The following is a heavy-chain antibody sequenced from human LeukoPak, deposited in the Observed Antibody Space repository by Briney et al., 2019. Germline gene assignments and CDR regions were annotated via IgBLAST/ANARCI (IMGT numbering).Heavy chain of an antibody. CDR3: ARVSTGWFDP. D-gene: IGHD2-8*02. J-gene: IGHJ5*02. Sequence: SETLSLTCAVSGYSISSGYYWGWIRQPPGKGLEWIGSIYHSGSTYCNPSLKSRVTISVDTSKNQFSLKLSSVTAADTAVYYCARVSTGWFDPWGQGTLVTVSS. CDR1: GYSISSGYY. CDR2: IYHSGST. V-gene: IGHV4-38-2*01.